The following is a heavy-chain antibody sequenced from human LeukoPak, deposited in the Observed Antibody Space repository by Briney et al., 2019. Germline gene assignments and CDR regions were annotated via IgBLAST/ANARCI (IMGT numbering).Heavy chain of an antibody. J-gene: IGHJ4*02. CDR1: GFTFSSYS. CDR2: ISSSSSTI. Sequence: PGGSLRLSCAASGFTFSSYSMNWVRQAPGKGLEWVSYISSSSSTIYYADSVKGRFTISRDNAKNSLYLQMNSLRAEDTAVYYCARGPDFWSGYFQNTFDYWGQGTLVTVSS. D-gene: IGHD3-3*01. V-gene: IGHV3-48*01. CDR3: ARGPDFWSGYFQNTFDY.